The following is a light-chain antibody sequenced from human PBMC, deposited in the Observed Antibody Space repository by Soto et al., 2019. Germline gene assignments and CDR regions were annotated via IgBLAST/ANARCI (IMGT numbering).Light chain of an antibody. J-gene: IGKJ4*01. CDR3: QKYIKVPA. V-gene: IGKV1-27*01. Sequence: DIQMTQSPSSLSASVGDRVTITCRASQGISNYLAWYQQIPGKVPKLLISAASTLQSGVPSRFSGSGSGTDFTLTMISRHAEDVATYYCQKYIKVPACGVGNKVEIK. CDR2: AAS. CDR1: QGISNY.